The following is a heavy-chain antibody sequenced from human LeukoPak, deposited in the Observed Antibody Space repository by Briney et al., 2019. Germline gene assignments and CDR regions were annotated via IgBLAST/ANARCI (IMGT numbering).Heavy chain of an antibody. J-gene: IGHJ6*02. Sequence: PSETLSLTCTVSGGSISSSSYYWGWIRQPPGKGLEWIGSIYYSGSTYYNPSLKSRVTISVDTSKNQFSLKLSSVTAADTAVYYCASYDYGDYGDYAPWSGGMDVWGQGTTVTVSS. CDR1: GGSISSSSYY. V-gene: IGHV4-39*07. CDR2: IYYSGST. CDR3: ASYDYGDYGDYAPWSGGMDV. D-gene: IGHD4-17*01.